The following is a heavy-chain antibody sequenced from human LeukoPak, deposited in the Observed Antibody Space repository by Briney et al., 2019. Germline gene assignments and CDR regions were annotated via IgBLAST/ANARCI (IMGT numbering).Heavy chain of an antibody. J-gene: IGHJ4*02. V-gene: IGHV4-39*01. CDR3: ARYRGAVAGNYFDY. Sequence: SETLSLTCTVSGGSISSSSYYWVWIRQPPGKGLEWIGSIFYSGSTYYNPSLQSRVTISVDTSKNQFSLKLTSVTATDTAVYYCARYRGAVAGNYFDYWGQGTLVTVSS. CDR2: IFYSGST. D-gene: IGHD6-19*01. CDR1: GGSISSSSYY.